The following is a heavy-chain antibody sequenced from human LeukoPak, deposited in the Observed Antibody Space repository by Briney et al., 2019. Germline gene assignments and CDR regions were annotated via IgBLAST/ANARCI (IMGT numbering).Heavy chain of an antibody. CDR1: GFTFSSYS. CDR3: ASLTVIGY. V-gene: IGHV3-21*01. D-gene: IGHD4-11*01. CDR2: ISSSSSYI. Sequence: GGSLRLSCAASGFTFSSYSMNWVRQAPGKGLEWVSSISSSSSYIYYAGSVKGRFTISRDNAKNSLYLQMNSLRAEDTAVYYCASLTVIGYWGQGTLVTVSS. J-gene: IGHJ4*02.